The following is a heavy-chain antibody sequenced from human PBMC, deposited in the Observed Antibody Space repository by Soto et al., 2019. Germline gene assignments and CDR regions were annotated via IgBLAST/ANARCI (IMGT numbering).Heavy chain of an antibody. CDR1: GGTFNSYG. CDR2: IIPALGRP. CDR3: ARGATPYCGGYCYFDF. D-gene: IGHD2-21*02. Sequence: VQLVQSGAEVKKPGSSVKVSCKASGGTFNSYGFNWVRQAPGHGLEWLGGIIPALGRPNYAQKFQGRVTITADDSTSTAYMELSSLRYDETAIYYCARGATPYCGGYCYFDFWGQGTLVTVSS. J-gene: IGHJ4*02. V-gene: IGHV1-69*01.